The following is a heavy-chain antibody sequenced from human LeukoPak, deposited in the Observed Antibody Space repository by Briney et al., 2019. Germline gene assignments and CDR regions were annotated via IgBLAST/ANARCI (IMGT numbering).Heavy chain of an antibody. V-gene: IGHV1-8*01. D-gene: IGHD6-19*01. Sequence: ASVKVSCKASGYTFTSYDINWVRQATGQGLEWMGWMNPNSGNTGYAQKFQGRVTITRNTSISTAYMELGSLRSEDTAVYYCARVYSSGWMIYYYFDYWGQGTLVTVSS. J-gene: IGHJ4*02. CDR3: ARVYSSGWMIYYYFDY. CDR1: GYTFTSYD. CDR2: MNPNSGNT.